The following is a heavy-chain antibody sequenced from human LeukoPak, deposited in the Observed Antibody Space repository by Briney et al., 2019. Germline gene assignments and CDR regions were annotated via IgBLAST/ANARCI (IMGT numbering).Heavy chain of an antibody. CDR2: IIPILGIA. CDR1: GGTFSSYA. D-gene: IGHD3-22*01. CDR3: ARDTWDYYDSSGYYGLAFDI. V-gene: IGHV1-69*04. Sequence: SVKVSCKASGGTFSSYAISWVRQAPGQGLEWMGRIIPILGIANYAQKFQGRVTITADKSTSTAYMELSSLRSEDTAVYYCARDTWDYYDSSGYYGLAFDIWGQGTMVTVSS. J-gene: IGHJ3*02.